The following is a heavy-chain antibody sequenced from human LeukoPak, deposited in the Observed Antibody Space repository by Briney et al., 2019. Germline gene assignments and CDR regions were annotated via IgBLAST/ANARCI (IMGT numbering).Heavy chain of an antibody. J-gene: IGHJ4*02. Sequence: ASVKVSCKASGYTFTAYYIHWVRLAPGQGLEWRGWISPNTGGTNYAQTFQGRVTMTRDTSISTAYMDLRRLTSDDTAVYYCARDWGLSGSYYGFSDYWGQGTLVTVSS. CDR3: ARDWGLSGSYYGFSDY. CDR1: GYTFTAYY. CDR2: ISPNTGGT. D-gene: IGHD3-10*01. V-gene: IGHV1-2*02.